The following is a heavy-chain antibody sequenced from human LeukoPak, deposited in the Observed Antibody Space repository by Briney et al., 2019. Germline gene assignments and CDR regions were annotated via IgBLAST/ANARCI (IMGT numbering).Heavy chain of an antibody. Sequence: GRSLRLSCAASGFTFSSYAMHWVRQAPGKGLEWVAVISYDGSNKYYADSVEGRFTISRDNSKNTLYLQMNSLRAEDTAVYYCARDYARYYYDSSGYGDYWGQGTLVTVSS. D-gene: IGHD3-22*01. J-gene: IGHJ4*02. V-gene: IGHV3-30-3*01. CDR3: ARDYARYYYDSSGYGDY. CDR1: GFTFSSYA. CDR2: ISYDGSNK.